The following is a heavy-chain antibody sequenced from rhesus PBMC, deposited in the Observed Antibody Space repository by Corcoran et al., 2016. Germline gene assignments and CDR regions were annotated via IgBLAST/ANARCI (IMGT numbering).Heavy chain of an antibody. D-gene: IGHD1-26*01. Sequence: QVQLQESGPGLVKPSETLSLTCAVSGGSVSSSNWWSWIRQPPGKGLEWIGYISGSSGNTYYNPSLKSRVTISTDTSKNQFSLKLSSVTAADTAVYYCARARYNWNYYFDYWGQGVLVTVSS. CDR1: GGSVSSSNW. V-gene: IGHV4-65*01. CDR3: ARARYNWNYYFDY. CDR2: ISGSSGNT. J-gene: IGHJ4*01.